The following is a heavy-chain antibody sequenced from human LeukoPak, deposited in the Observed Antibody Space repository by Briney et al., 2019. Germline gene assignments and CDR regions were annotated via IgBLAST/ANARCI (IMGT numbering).Heavy chain of an antibody. CDR2: INSDESNT. D-gene: IGHD2-8*01. CDR3: GRGGNGIDI. CDR1: GFTFSHYL. J-gene: IGHJ3*02. Sequence: GGSLRLSCAASGFTFSHYLMHWVRQAPGKGLVWVSRINSDESNTNSYADSVKGRFIISRDNAKNTLYLQMNSLRAEDTAVYSCGRGGNGIDIWGQGTTVIVSS. V-gene: IGHV3-74*01.